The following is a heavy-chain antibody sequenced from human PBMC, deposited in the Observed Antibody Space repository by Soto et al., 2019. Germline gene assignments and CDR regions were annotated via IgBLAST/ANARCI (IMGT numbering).Heavy chain of an antibody. CDR3: AKDRSYDFWSGPDY. D-gene: IGHD3-3*01. Sequence: PGGSLRLSCAASGFTFSSYGMHWVRQAPGKGLEWVAVISYDGSNKYYADSVKGRFTISRDNSKNTLYLQMNSLRAEDTAVYYCAKDRSYDFWSGPDYWGQGTLVTV. J-gene: IGHJ4*02. V-gene: IGHV3-30*18. CDR2: ISYDGSNK. CDR1: GFTFSSYG.